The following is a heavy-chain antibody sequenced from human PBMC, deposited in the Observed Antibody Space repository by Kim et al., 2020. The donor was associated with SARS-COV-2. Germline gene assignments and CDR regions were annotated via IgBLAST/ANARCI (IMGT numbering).Heavy chain of an antibody. J-gene: IGHJ5*02. V-gene: IGHV1-18*04. CDR2: ISAYNGNT. Sequence: ASVKVSCKASGYTFTSYGISWVRQAPGQGLEWMGWISAYNGNTNYAQKLQGRVTMTTDTSTSTAYMELRSLRSYDTAVYYCARVRAYYDILTGYYTLNWFDPWGQGTLVTVSS. CDR3: ARVRAYYDILTGYYTLNWFDP. D-gene: IGHD3-9*01. CDR1: GYTFTSYG.